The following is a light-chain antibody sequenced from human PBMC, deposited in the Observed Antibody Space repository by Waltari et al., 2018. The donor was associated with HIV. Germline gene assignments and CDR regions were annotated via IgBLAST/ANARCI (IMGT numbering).Light chain of an antibody. J-gene: IGLJ1*01. V-gene: IGLV2-23*01. CDR3: CSYAGSSTYV. CDR1: SSDVGAYNY. CDR2: DGT. Sequence: QSALTQPASVSGSPGQSITISCTGTSSDVGAYNYVSWYQQHPVKAPKLIMYDGTKRPSGVLNRFSGSKSANTASLTISGLQAEDEADYYCCSYAGSSTYVFGSGTKVTVL.